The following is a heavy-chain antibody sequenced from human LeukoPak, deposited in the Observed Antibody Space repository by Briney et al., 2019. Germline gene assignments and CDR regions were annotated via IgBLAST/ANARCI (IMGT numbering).Heavy chain of an antibody. CDR2: IIPIFGTA. CDR3: ASKRGYSYGLDY. V-gene: IGHV1-69*13. D-gene: IGHD5-18*01. CDR1: GGTFSSYA. Sequence: SVKVSCKASGGTFSSYAISWVRQAPGQGLEWMGGIIPIFGTANYAQKFQGRVTITADESTSTAYMELSSLRSEDTAVYYCASKRGYSYGLDYWGQGTLVTVSS. J-gene: IGHJ4*02.